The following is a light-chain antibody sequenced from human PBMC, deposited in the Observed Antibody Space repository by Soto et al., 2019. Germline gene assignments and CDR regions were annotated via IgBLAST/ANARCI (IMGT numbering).Light chain of an antibody. CDR2: GAS. CDR1: QSISSSY. Sequence: EIVLTQSPGTLSLSPGKRATLSCRASQSISSSYLAWYQQRPGQAPRLLIYGASSRATGIPDRFSGSGSGTEFTLTISSLQSEDFAVYYCQQYKKWPRTFGHGTKV. J-gene: IGKJ1*01. V-gene: IGKV3-20*01. CDR3: QQYKKWPRT.